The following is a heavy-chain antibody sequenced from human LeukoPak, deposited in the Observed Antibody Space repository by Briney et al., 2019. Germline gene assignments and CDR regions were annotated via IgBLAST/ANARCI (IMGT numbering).Heavy chain of an antibody. D-gene: IGHD3-16*01. Sequence: SETLSLTCTVSGGSISSGSYYWSWIRQPPGKGLEWIGYIYYSGSTSYNPSLKSRVTISVDTSKNQFSLKLSSVTAADTAVYYCARHPFKRNYFDYWGQGTLVTVSS. V-gene: IGHV4-61*01. CDR3: ARHPFKRNYFDY. CDR1: GGSISSGSYY. CDR2: IYYSGST. J-gene: IGHJ4*02.